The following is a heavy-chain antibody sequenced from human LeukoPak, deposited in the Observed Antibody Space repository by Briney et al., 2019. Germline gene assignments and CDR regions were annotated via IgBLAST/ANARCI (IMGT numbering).Heavy chain of an antibody. CDR3: ASAALGYCSGGSCYSHYYYYMDV. D-gene: IGHD2-15*01. J-gene: IGHJ6*03. CDR1: GGTFSSYA. V-gene: IGHV1-69*05. Sequence: GASVKVSCKASGGTFSSYAISWVRQAPGQGLVWMGRIIPIFGTANYAQKFQGRVTITTDESTSTAYMELSSLRSEDTAVYYCASAALGYCSGGSCYSHYYYYMDVWGKGTTVTVSS. CDR2: IIPIFGTA.